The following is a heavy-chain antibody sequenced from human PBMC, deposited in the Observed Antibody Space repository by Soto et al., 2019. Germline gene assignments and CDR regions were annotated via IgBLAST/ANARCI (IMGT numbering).Heavy chain of an antibody. CDR2: ITWDGGST. V-gene: IGHV3-43*01. CDR1: GFSFDDYT. J-gene: IGHJ4*02. CDR3: AKDINSSGWYSLDY. D-gene: IGHD6-19*01. Sequence: GVLRLSCAASGFSFDDYTMHWVRQGPGKGLEWVSLITWDGGSTYYADSVKGRFTISRDNSKNSLYLQMNSLRAEDTALYYCAKDINSSGWYSLDYWGQGTLVTVSS.